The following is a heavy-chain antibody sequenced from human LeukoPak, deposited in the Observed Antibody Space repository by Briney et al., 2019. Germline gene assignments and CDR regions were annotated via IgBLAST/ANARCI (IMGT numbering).Heavy chain of an antibody. CDR3: AELGITMIGGV. CDR2: INQDGSEK. J-gene: IGHJ6*04. V-gene: IGHV3-7*01. CDR1: GFTFTGYW. Sequence: PGGSLRLSCAASGFTFTGYWMSWVRQAPGKGLEWVANINQDGSEKYYVDSVKGRFTISRDNAKNSLYLQMNSLRAEDTAVYYCAELGITMIGGVWGKGTTVTISS. D-gene: IGHD3-10*02.